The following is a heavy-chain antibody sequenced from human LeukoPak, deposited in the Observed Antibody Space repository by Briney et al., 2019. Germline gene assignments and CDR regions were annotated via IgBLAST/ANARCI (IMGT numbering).Heavy chain of an antibody. D-gene: IGHD3-10*01. J-gene: IGHJ1*01. V-gene: IGHV3-30-3*01. Sequence: GGSLRLSCAASGFTFSSYAMHWVRQAPGKGLEWVAVISYDGSNKYYADSVKGRFTISRDNSKNTLYLQMNSLRAEDTAVYYCARDGGRSGSLEYFQHWGQGTLVTVSS. CDR1: GFTFSSYA. CDR2: ISYDGSNK. CDR3: ARDGGRSGSLEYFQH.